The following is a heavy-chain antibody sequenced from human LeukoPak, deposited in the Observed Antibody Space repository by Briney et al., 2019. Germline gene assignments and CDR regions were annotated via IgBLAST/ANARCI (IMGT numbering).Heavy chain of an antibody. CDR3: ARTPPDLQLQAFDY. CDR1: GGSISSSSYY. CDR2: IYYSGST. D-gene: IGHD2-2*01. J-gene: IGHJ4*02. V-gene: IGHV4-39*01. Sequence: PSETLSLTCTVSGGSISSSSYYWGWIRQPPGKGLEWIGSIYYSGSTYYNPSLKSRVTISVDTSKNQFSLKLSSVTAADTAVYYCARTPPDLQLQAFDYWGQGTLVTVSS.